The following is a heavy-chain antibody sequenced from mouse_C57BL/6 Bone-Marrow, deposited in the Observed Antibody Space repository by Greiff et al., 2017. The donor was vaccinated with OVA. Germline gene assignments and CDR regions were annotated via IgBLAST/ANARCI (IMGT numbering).Heavy chain of an antibody. CDR2: IHPSDSDT. V-gene: IGHV1-74*01. Sequence: QVQLKEPGAELVKPGASVKVSCKASGYTFTSYWMHWVKQRPGQGLEWIGRIHPSDSDTNYNQKFKGKATLTVDKSSSTAYMQLSSLTSEDSAVYYCASIYGFYYGSPAYWGQGTLVTVSA. J-gene: IGHJ3*01. CDR3: ASIYGFYYGSPAY. D-gene: IGHD1-1*01. CDR1: GYTFTSYW.